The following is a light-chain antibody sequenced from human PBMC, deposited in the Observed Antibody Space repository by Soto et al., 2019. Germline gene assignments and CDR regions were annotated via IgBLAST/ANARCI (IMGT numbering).Light chain of an antibody. J-gene: IGKJ1*01. CDR3: QQYGSSPPT. CDR2: GAS. Sequence: EIVLTQSPGTLSLSPGERATLSCRASQSVSSSYLAWYQQKPGQAPRLLIYGASSRATGIPDRFRGSGSGTDFTLTISRLEPEHFAVYYCQQYGSSPPTFGQGTKVEIK. CDR1: QSVSSSY. V-gene: IGKV3-20*01.